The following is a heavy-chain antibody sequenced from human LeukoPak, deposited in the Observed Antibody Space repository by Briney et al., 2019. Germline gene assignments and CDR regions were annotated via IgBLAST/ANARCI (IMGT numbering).Heavy chain of an antibody. CDR2: IWYDGSNK. D-gene: IGHD6-19*01. CDR3: ARDQSSDISSGWYYFDY. V-gene: IGHV3-33*01. J-gene: IGHJ4*02. Sequence: PGRSLRLSCAASGFTFSSYGMHWVRQAPGKGLEWVAVIWYDGSNKYYADSVKGRFTISRDNSKNTLYLQMNSLRAEDTAVYYCARDQSSDISSGWYYFDYWGQGTLVTVSS. CDR1: GFTFSSYG.